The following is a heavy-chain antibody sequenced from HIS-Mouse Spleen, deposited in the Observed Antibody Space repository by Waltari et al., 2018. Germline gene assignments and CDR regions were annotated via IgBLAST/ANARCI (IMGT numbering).Heavy chain of an antibody. CDR2: IYYSG. V-gene: IGHV4-59*01. J-gene: IGHJ6*02. D-gene: IGHD1-7*01. CDR3: ARTDYNWNYVGYYYYGMDV. Sequence: GLVKPSETLSLTCTVSGGSISSYYWSWIRQPPGKGLEWIGYIYYSGSTISVDTSKNQFSLKLSSVTAADTAVYYCARTDYNWNYVGYYYYGMDVWGQGTTVTVSS. CDR1: GGSISSYY.